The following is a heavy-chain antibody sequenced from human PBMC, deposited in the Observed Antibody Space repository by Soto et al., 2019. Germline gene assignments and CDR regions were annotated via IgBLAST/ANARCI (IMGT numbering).Heavy chain of an antibody. Sequence: PGESLKIYCQGSGYSFTSYWIGWVRQMPGKGLGWMGIIYPGDSDTRYRPSFQGQVTISADKFISTAYLQWRSLKASDTAMYSCARLISFKAAAPNYWGQGTPVTVSS. J-gene: IGHJ4*02. V-gene: IGHV5-51*01. D-gene: IGHD6-13*01. CDR3: ARLISFKAAAPNY. CDR2: IYPGDSDT. CDR1: GYSFTSYW.